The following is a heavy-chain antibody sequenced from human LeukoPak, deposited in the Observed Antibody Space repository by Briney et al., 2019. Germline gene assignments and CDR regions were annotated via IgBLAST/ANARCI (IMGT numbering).Heavy chain of an antibody. CDR2: INDGGDT. CDR1: GVSFSGYD. V-gene: IGHV4-34*01. CDR3: ARGLGWKVATMGLFFMDV. J-gene: IGHJ6*03. Sequence: KPSETLSLTCAVYGVSFSGYDWSWVRQPPGKGLEWIGEINDGGDTNYNPSLKSRVTMSVDTSKNHFSLEVRSMTAADTAVYYCARGLGWKVATMGLFFMDVWGEGTTVTVSS. D-gene: IGHD5-24*01.